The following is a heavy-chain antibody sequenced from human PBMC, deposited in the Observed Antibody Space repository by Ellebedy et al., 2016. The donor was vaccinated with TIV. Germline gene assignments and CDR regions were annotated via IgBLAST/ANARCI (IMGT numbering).Heavy chain of an antibody. CDR1: GYTLTELS. Sequence: ASVKVSXXVSGYTLTELSMHWVRQAPGKGLEWMGGFDPEDGETIYAQKFQGRVTMTEDTYTDTAYMELSSLRSEDTAVYYCATGRFSWRGGDNWFDPWGQGTLVTVSS. CDR2: FDPEDGET. D-gene: IGHD2/OR15-2a*01. J-gene: IGHJ5*02. V-gene: IGHV1-24*01. CDR3: ATGRFSWRGGDNWFDP.